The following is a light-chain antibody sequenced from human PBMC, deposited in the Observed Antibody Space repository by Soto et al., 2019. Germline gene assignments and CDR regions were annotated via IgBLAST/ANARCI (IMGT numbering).Light chain of an antibody. V-gene: IGKV3-20*01. CDR2: GAS. J-gene: IGKJ2*01. Sequence: DIVLTQSPGTLSLSPGETATLYCRTSQTINNMYLVWYQQKPGQAPRLLIYGASSRATGIPDRFSGSGSGTDFTLTISRLEPEDSAVYYCQQYGGSLYIFGQGTRLEI. CDR1: QTINNMY. CDR3: QQYGGSLYI.